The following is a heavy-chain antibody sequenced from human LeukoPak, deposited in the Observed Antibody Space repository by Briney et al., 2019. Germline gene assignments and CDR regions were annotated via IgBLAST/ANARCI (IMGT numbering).Heavy chain of an antibody. Sequence: GGSLRLSCAASEFTFSSYAMHWVRQAPGKGLEWVAVISYDGNNKHYADSVKGRFTISRDNSKNTLYLQMNSLRPVDTAVYYCARSAGYCTSTSCYYYDYWGQGTLVTVSS. D-gene: IGHD2-2*01. J-gene: IGHJ4*02. CDR1: EFTFSSYA. CDR2: ISYDGNNK. CDR3: ARSAGYCTSTSCYYYDY. V-gene: IGHV3-30*04.